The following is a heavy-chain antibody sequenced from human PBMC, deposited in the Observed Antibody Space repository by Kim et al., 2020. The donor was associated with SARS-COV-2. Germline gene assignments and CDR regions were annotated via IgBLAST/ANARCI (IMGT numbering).Heavy chain of an antibody. D-gene: IGHD5-12*01. V-gene: IGHV1-18*01. J-gene: IGHJ6*02. CDR3: ARDGAESRDGYNHGGNPYYYYYGMDV. CDR1: GYTFTSYG. CDR2: ISAYNGNT. Sequence: ASVKVSCKASGYTFTSYGISWVRQAPGQGLEWMGWISAYNGNTNYAQKLQGRVTMTTDTSTSTAYMELRSLRSDDTAVYYCARDGAESRDGYNHGGNPYYYYYGMDVWGQGTTVTVSS.